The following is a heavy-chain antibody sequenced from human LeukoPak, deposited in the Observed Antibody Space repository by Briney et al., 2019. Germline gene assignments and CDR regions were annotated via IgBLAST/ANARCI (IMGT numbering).Heavy chain of an antibody. J-gene: IGHJ4*02. Sequence: GGSLRLSCAASGFTFSSYAMSWVRQAPGKGLEWVSAISGSGGSTYYADSVKGRFTISRDNSKNTLYLQMNSLRAEDTAVYYCAKDSSGYGNSGGYFDYWGQGTLVTVSS. CDR1: GFTFSSYA. CDR2: ISGSGGST. CDR3: AKDSSGYGNSGGYFDY. D-gene: IGHD4-23*01. V-gene: IGHV3-23*01.